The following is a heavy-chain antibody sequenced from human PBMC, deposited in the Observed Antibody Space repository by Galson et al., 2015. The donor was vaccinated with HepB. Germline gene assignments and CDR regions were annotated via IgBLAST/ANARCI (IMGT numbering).Heavy chain of an antibody. CDR1: GFTFSDYA. CDR2: ITASSGAK. J-gene: IGHJ4*01. Sequence: SLRLSCAASGFTFSDYAMHWVRQAPGKGLEWVAYITASSGAKYYADSVKGRFTISRDFAQTFQGRVSITADRSTSTAYIEMRSLKSDDTAVYYCATDPPETDDDDDSGTSDYWGQGTLVTVSS. D-gene: IGHD3-10*01. V-gene: IGHV3-48*04. CDR3: MRSLKSDDTAVYYCATDPPETDDDDDSGTSDY.